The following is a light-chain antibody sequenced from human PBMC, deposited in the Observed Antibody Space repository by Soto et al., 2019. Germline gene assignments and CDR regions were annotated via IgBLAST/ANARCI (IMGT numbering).Light chain of an antibody. CDR3: QQRSNSRT. J-gene: IGKJ3*01. CDR2: DAS. V-gene: IGKV3-11*01. Sequence: EIVLTQSPATLSLSPGERATLSCRASQSVSSYLAWYQQKPGQAPRLLIYDASNRATGIQARFSGSGSGTDFTLTSSILEPEDFAVYYCQQRSNSRTFGPGTKVDIK. CDR1: QSVSSY.